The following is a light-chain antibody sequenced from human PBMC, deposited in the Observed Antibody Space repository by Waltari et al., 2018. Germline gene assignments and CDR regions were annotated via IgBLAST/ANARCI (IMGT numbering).Light chain of an antibody. CDR1: RSNIRAGYD. CDR3: QSYDGSLGGAV. V-gene: IGLV1-40*01. Sequence: QSVLTPPPSVSGAPGQRVTISCTGSRSNIRAGYDVHWYQQLPGTAPKLLIYHNNNRPSGVPDRFSGSKSGTSASLAITGLQAEDEADYYCQSYDGSLGGAVFGGGTQLTVL. CDR2: HNN. J-gene: IGLJ7*01.